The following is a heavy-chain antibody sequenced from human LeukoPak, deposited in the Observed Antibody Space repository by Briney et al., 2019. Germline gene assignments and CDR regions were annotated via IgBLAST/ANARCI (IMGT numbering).Heavy chain of an antibody. CDR3: TTLPGADYYYYGIDV. Sequence: GGPLRLSCAASGFTFSGSAMHWVRQASGKGLEWVGRIRSKANSYATAYVASVKGRFTISRDDSKNTAYLQMNSLKTEDTAVYYCTTLPGADYYYYGIDVWGQGTTVTVSS. D-gene: IGHD2-2*01. J-gene: IGHJ6*02. CDR1: GFTFSGSA. CDR2: IRSKANSYAT. V-gene: IGHV3-73*01.